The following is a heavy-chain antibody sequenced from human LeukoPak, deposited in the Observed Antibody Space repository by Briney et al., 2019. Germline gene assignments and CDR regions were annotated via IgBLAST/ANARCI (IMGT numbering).Heavy chain of an antibody. CDR2: IYYSGST. CDR3: ARDLSITGTTRGGAFDI. J-gene: IGHJ3*02. V-gene: IGHV4-59*12. Sequence: PSETLSLTCTVSGGSISSYYWSWIRQPPGKGLEWIGYIYYSGSTNYNPSLKSRVTISVDTSKNQFSLKLSSVTAADTAVYYCARDLSITGTTRGGAFDIWGQGTMVTVSS. D-gene: IGHD1-7*01. CDR1: GGSISSYY.